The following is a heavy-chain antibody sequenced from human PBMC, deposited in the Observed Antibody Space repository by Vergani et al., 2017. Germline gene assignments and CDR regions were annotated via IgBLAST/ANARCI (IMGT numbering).Heavy chain of an antibody. D-gene: IGHD1-1*01. J-gene: IGHJ3*02. CDR3: AKDLQLERADAFDI. V-gene: IGHV4-34*01. Sequence: QVQLQQWGAGLLKPSETLSLTCAVYGGSFSGYYWSWIRQPPGKGLEWIGEINHSGSTNYNPSLKSRVTISVDTSKNQFSLKLSSVTAADTAVYYCAKDLQLERADAFDIWGQGTMVTVSS. CDR2: INHSGST. CDR1: GGSFSGYY.